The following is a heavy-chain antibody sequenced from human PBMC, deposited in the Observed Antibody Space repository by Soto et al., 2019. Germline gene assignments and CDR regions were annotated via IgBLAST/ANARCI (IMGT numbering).Heavy chain of an antibody. CDR1: NDSVTSGNYY. J-gene: IGHJ5*02. CDR3: ARDLYGFDP. CDR2: IYASGST. V-gene: IGHV4-61*01. D-gene: IGHD3-16*01. Sequence: QVQLQESGPGLVKPSETLSLTCTVSNDSVTSGNYYWTWIRQPPGKGLEWIGRIYASGSTDYNPSLKSRVTMSLDTSKSQFSLKLTSVTAADTAVYYCARDLYGFDPWGQGTLVTVSS.